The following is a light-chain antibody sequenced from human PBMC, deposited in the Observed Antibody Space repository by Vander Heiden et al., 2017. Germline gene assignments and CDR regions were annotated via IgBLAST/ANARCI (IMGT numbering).Light chain of an antibody. CDR2: SAS. Sequence: DIQMTQSPSSLSANVGDRVAITCRASQSISNFLNWYQHKPGKAPNLLIYSASTLQTGVPSRFSGSSSGTDFTLTISMLQPEDFATYYCQQTDSLPFTFSGGTKTEIK. CDR1: QSISNF. CDR3: QQTDSLPFT. J-gene: IGKJ4*01. V-gene: IGKV1-39*01.